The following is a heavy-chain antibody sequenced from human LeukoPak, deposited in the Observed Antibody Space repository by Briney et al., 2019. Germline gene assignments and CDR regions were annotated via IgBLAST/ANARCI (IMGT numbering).Heavy chain of an antibody. CDR2: FDPENGKT. CDR3: ATGYLVTAGRMDV. J-gene: IGHJ6*02. V-gene: IGHV1-24*01. CDR1: GYTFTELS. D-gene: IGHD6-13*01. Sequence: GASVKVSCKASGYTFTELSMFWVRQAPGKGLEWMGSFDPENGKTVYAQKFQGRVTMTEDTSTDTADMELISLRSEDTAVYYCATGYLVTAGRMDVWGQGTTVTVSS.